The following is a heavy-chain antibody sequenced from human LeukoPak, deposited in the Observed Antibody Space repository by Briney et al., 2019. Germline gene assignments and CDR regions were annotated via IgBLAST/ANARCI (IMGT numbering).Heavy chain of an antibody. J-gene: IGHJ6*02. Sequence: PSETLSLTCTVSGGSISSGSYYWSWIRQPAGKGLEWIGRIYTSGSTNYNPSLKSRVTISVDTSKNQFSLKPSSVTAADTAVYYCASWGRLRAAGIYYGMDVWGQGTTVTVSS. CDR2: IYTSGST. CDR3: ASWGRLRAAGIYYGMDV. D-gene: IGHD6-13*01. V-gene: IGHV4-61*02. CDR1: GGSISSGSYY.